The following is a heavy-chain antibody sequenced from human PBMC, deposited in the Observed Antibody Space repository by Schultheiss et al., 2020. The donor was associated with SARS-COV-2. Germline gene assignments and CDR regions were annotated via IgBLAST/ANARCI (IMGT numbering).Heavy chain of an antibody. CDR2: IGTAGDT. Sequence: GGSLRLSCAASGFTFSSYDMHWVRQATGKGLEWVSAIGTAGDTYYPGSVKGRFTISRDNAKNSLYLQMNSLRAEDTAVYYCASPVYGGNPIDFDYWGQGNLVTVSS. V-gene: IGHV3-13*01. CDR1: GFTFSSYD. J-gene: IGHJ4*02. D-gene: IGHD4-23*01. CDR3: ASPVYGGNPIDFDY.